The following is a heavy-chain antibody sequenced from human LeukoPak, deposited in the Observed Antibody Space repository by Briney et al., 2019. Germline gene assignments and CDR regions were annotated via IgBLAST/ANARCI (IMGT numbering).Heavy chain of an antibody. V-gene: IGHV3-48*03. CDR3: ALLGGTATVVDC. D-gene: IGHD4-11*01. Sequence: GGSLRLSCAASGLTFTNHEMNWVRQAPGRGLEWISYISSSGSTIYYADSVKGRFTISRDNAKNSLYLQMNSLRAEDTAVYYCALLGGTATVVDCWGQGTLVTVSS. J-gene: IGHJ4*02. CDR1: GLTFTNHE. CDR2: ISSSGSTI.